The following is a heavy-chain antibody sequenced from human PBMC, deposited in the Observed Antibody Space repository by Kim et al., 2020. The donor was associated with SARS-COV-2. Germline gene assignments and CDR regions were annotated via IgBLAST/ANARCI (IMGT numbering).Heavy chain of an antibody. CDR3: ARDLGGRTTLAPGSGFTRHYYYYYYSMDV. J-gene: IGHJ6*02. Sequence: GGSLRLSCAASGFTFSSYAMHWVRQAPGKGLEWVAVISYDGSNKYYADSVKGRFTISRDNSKNTLYLQMNSLRAEDTAVYYCARDLGGRTTLAPGSGFTRHYYYYYYSMDVWGQGTTVTVSS. D-gene: IGHD6-19*01. CDR1: GFTFSSYA. V-gene: IGHV3-30*04. CDR2: ISYDGSNK.